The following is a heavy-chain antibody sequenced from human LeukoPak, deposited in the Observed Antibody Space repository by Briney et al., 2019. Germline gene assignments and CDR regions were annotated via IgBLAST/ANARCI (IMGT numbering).Heavy chain of an antibody. CDR2: IYYSGST. J-gene: IGHJ5*02. Sequence: PSETLSLTCSVSGGSISSYYWSWIRQPPGKGLEWIGYIYYSGSTNYNPSLKSRVTISVDTSKNQFSLKVSSVTAADTAVYYCARGIKSSGYYDLWGQGTLVTVSS. CDR3: ARGIKSSGYYDL. D-gene: IGHD3-22*01. CDR1: GGSISSYY. V-gene: IGHV4-59*01.